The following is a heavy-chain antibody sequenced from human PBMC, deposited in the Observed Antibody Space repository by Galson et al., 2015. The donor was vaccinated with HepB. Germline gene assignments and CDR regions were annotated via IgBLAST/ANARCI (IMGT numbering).Heavy chain of an antibody. CDR3: AREKGLAVAALWRGFDY. CDR1: GGTFSSYA. CDR2: IIPIFGTA. V-gene: IGHV1-69*13. J-gene: IGHJ4*02. Sequence: SVKVSCKASGGTFSSYAISWVRQAPGQGLEWMGGIIPIFGTANYAQKFQGRVTITADESTSTAYMELSSLRSEDTAVYYCAREKGLAVAALWRGFDYWGQGTLVTVSS. D-gene: IGHD6-19*01.